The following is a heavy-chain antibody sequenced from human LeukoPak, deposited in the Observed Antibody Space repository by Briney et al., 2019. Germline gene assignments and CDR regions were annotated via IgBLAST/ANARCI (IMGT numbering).Heavy chain of an antibody. D-gene: IGHD6-13*01. J-gene: IGHJ4*02. CDR3: ARGGGYSSSWYRFDY. CDR1: GFTFSSYS. CDR2: ISSSSSYI. V-gene: IGHV3-21*01. Sequence: GALRLFCAASGFTFSSYSMNWVRQAPGKGLVWVSCISSSSSYIYYADSVKGRFTISRDNAKNSLYLQMNSMKAEDTAVYYCARGGGYSSSWYRFDYWGQGTLVTVST.